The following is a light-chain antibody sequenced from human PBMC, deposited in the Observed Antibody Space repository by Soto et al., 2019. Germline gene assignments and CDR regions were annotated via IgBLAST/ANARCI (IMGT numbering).Light chain of an antibody. J-gene: IGKJ5*01. V-gene: IGKV1D-12*01. CDR2: AAS. Sequence: DIPMTQSPSSVSASVGDRVTITCRASQGVSRWLAWYQQKPGRAPKLLIYAASSLQSGVPSRFIGSGSGTDFTLTISSLQPEDFATYYCQPLNSFPITFGQGTRLEVK. CDR3: QPLNSFPIT. CDR1: QGVSRW.